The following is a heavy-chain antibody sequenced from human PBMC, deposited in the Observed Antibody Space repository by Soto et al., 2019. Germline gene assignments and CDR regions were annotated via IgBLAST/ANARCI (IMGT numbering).Heavy chain of an antibody. V-gene: IGHV3-23*01. CDR1: GFTFSSYA. J-gene: IGHJ4*02. CDR2: ISDSGGST. CDR3: ENGCGGTCYSRIHY. Sequence: EVQLLESGGGLVQPGGSLRLSCAASGFTFSSYAMSWVRQAPGKGLEWVSGISDSGGSTYYADSVKGRFTISRDNSKNTLYLQMNSLRAEDTGVYYCENGCGGTCYSRIHYWGQGTLGTVSS. D-gene: IGHD2-15*01.